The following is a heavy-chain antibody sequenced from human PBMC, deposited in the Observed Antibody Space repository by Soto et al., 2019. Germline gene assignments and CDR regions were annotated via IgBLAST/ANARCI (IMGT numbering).Heavy chain of an antibody. CDR1: GYTFTSYD. V-gene: IGHV1-8*01. D-gene: IGHD2-15*01. J-gene: IGHJ6*03. Sequence: QVQLVQSGAEVKKPGASVKVSCKASGYTFTSYDINWVRQATGQGLEWMGWMNPNSGNTGYAQKFQGRVTMTRNTSISTAYMELSSLRSEDTAVYYCARVVVVAARPDYYYYMDVGGKGTTFTVCS. CDR3: ARVVVVAARPDYYYYMDV. CDR2: MNPNSGNT.